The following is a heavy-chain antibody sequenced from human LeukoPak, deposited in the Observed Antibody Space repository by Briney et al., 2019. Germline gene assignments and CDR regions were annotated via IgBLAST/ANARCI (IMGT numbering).Heavy chain of an antibody. Sequence: GRSLRLSCAASGFTFSSYSMNWVRQAPGKGLEWVSSISSSSSYIYYADSVKGRFTISRDNAKNSLYLQMNSLRAEDTAVYYCARDRPTLTGYYPFDYWGQGTLVTVSS. CDR1: GFTFSSYS. V-gene: IGHV3-21*01. J-gene: IGHJ4*02. D-gene: IGHD3-9*01. CDR2: ISSSSSYI. CDR3: ARDRPTLTGYYPFDY.